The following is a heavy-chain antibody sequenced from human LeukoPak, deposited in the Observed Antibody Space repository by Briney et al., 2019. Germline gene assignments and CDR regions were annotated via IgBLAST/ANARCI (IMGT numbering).Heavy chain of an antibody. D-gene: IGHD6-19*01. V-gene: IGHV1-69*13. CDR2: IIPIFGTA. CDR1: GGTFSSYA. J-gene: IGHJ3*02. CDR3: ARRAVAASDDAFDI. Sequence: GASVKVSCKASGGTFSSYAISWVRQAPGQGLEWMGGIIPIFGTANYAQKFQGRVTITADESTSTAYMELSSLRSEDTAVYYCARRAVAASDDAFDIWGQGTMVTVSS.